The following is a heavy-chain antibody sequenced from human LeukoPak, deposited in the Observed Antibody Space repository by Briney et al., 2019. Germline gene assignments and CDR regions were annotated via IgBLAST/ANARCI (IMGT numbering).Heavy chain of an antibody. CDR3: ARGGSYPSAFDI. CDR2: IYSGGST. CDR1: GTTVSTTE. J-gene: IGHJ3*02. D-gene: IGHD1-26*01. V-gene: IGHV3-53*01. Sequence: GGSLRLSCAASGTTVSTTEMSGVRQAPGKGLEWVSIIYSGGSTFYADSVKGRFTISRDNSKNTLYLQMNSLRAEDTAVYYCARGGSYPSAFDIWGQGTMVTVSS.